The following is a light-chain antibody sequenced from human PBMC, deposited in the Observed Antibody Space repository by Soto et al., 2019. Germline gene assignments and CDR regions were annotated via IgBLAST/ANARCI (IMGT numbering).Light chain of an antibody. CDR1: QGISNY. CDR3: QKYNSAPPT. J-gene: IGKJ1*01. Sequence: DIPMTQSPSSLSASLADGVTIXCRASQGISNYLAWYQQKPGKAPKLLIYAASTLQSGVPSRFSGSGSGTDFTLTISSLQPEDVATYYCQKYNSAPPTFGQGTKVDIK. CDR2: AAS. V-gene: IGKV1-27*01.